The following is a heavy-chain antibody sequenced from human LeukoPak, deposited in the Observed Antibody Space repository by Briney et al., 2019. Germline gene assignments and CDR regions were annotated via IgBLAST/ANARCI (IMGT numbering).Heavy chain of an antibody. Sequence: ASVKVSCKASGYTFTNYGISWVRQAPGQGLEWMGRISAYNGNTKYAQSLQGRVTMTADTSTTTAYMELRSLTSDDTAVYYCARDSYYYDTYYFDYWGQGTLVTVSS. CDR1: GYTFTNYG. V-gene: IGHV1-18*01. CDR3: ARDSYYYDTYYFDY. D-gene: IGHD3-22*01. CDR2: ISAYNGNT. J-gene: IGHJ4*02.